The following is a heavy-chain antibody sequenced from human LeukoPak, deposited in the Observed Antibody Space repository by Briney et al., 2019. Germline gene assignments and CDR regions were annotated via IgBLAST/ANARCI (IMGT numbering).Heavy chain of an antibody. V-gene: IGHV4-4*07. D-gene: IGHD6-25*01. CDR1: GGSISTFY. CDR2: INNSGST. Sequence: SETLSLTCTVPGGSISTFYWTWIRQPAGKGLEWIGRINNSGSTNYNPSLWSRVSMSVDRSKNQFSVTLSSVTAADTAVYFCAREGGDPRWLDPWGQGTLVTVSS. CDR3: AREGGDPRWLDP. J-gene: IGHJ5*02.